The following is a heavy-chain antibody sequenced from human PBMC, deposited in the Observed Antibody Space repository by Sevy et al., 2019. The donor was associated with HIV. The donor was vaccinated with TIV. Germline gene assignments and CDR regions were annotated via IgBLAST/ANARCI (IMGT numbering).Heavy chain of an antibody. V-gene: IGHV4-59*01. D-gene: IGHD3-16*01. CDR2: IYHSGTT. CDR1: GGSISSFY. J-gene: IGHJ6*02. Sequence: SETLSLTCTVSGGSISSFYWNWIRHSPGKGLEWIGYIYHSGTTSYNPSLKSRVTISVDTSNNQFSLRLTSVTAADTAIYYCARAGGGKDYGMDVWGQGTTVTVSS. CDR3: ARAGGGKDYGMDV.